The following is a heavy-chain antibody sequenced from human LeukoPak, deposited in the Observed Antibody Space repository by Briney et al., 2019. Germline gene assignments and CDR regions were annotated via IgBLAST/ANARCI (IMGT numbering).Heavy chain of an antibody. V-gene: IGHV1-2*06. CDR2: INPNSGGT. D-gene: IGHD3-16*01. Sequence: ASVKVSCKASGYTFTGYYMHWVRQAPGQGLEWMGRINPNSGGTNYAQKFQGRVTMTRDTSISTAYMELSRLRSDDTAVYYCATLKGGPKNWYFDLWGRSTLVTVSS. J-gene: IGHJ2*01. CDR1: GYTFTGYY. CDR3: ATLKGGPKNWYFDL.